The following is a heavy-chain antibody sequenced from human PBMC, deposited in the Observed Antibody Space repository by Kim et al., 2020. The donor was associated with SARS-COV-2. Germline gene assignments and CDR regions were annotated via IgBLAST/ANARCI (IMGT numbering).Heavy chain of an antibody. CDR2: IYYSGST. D-gene: IGHD3-9*01. CDR3: ARGGYYDSLTGYGDSRYYFDY. CDR1: GGSISSYY. V-gene: IGHV4-59*01. Sequence: SETLSLTCTVSGGSISSYYWSWIRQPPGKGLEWIGYIYYSGSTNYNPSLKSRVTISVDTSKNQFSLKLSSVTAADTAVYYCARGGYYDSLTGYGDSRYYFDYWGQGTLVTVSS. J-gene: IGHJ4*02.